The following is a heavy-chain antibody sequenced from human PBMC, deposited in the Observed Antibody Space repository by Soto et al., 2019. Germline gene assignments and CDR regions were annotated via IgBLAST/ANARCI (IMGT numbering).Heavy chain of an antibody. V-gene: IGHV1-58*01. D-gene: IGHD3-22*01. J-gene: IGHJ4*02. CDR1: GFTFTSSA. Sequence: VASVKVSCKASGFTFTSSAVQWVRQARGQRLEWIGWIVVGSGNTNYAQKFQERVTITRDMSTSTAYMELSSLRSEDTAVYYCAAEASNYYDSSGYYRSNWGQGTLVTVSS. CDR2: IVVGSGNT. CDR3: AAEASNYYDSSGYYRSN.